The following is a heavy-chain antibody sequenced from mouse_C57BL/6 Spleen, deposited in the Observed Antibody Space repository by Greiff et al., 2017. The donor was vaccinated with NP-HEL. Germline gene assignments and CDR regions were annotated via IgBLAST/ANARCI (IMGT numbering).Heavy chain of an antibody. J-gene: IGHJ2*01. CDR1: GYTFTDYY. Sequence: EVQLQQSGPELVKPGASVKISCKASGYTFTDYYMNWVKQSHGKSLEWIGDINPNNGGTSYNQKFKGKATLTVDKSSSTAYMELRSLTSEDSAVYYCARSRGNYYGSFDYWGQGTTLTVSS. V-gene: IGHV1-26*01. D-gene: IGHD1-1*01. CDR3: ARSRGNYYGSFDY. CDR2: INPNNGGT.